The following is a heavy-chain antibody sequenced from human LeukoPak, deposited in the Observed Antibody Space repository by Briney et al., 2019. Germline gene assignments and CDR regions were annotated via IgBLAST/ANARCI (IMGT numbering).Heavy chain of an antibody. V-gene: IGHV4-59*01. Sequence: SETLSLTCSVSGGSISRYYWSWIRPPPGKGLGWVGYIYYSGSTNYNPSLKSRVTISVDTSKNQFSLKLSSVTAADTAVYYCARKLGGLTDAFDIWGQGTMVTVSS. CDR3: ARKLGGLTDAFDI. D-gene: IGHD3-16*01. J-gene: IGHJ3*02. CDR1: GGSISRYY. CDR2: IYYSGST.